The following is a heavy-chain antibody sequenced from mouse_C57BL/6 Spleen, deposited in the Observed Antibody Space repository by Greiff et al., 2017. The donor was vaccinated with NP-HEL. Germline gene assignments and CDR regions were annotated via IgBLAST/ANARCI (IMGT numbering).Heavy chain of an antibody. V-gene: IGHV1-9*01. J-gene: IGHJ4*01. D-gene: IGHD1-1*01. Sequence: VQLQQSGAELMKPGASVKLSCKATGYTFTGYWIEWVKQRPGHGLEWIGEILPGSGSTNYNEKFKGKATFTADTSSNTAYMQLSSLTTEDSAIYYCARKGYAVVAPYYAMDYWGQGTSVTVSS. CDR2: ILPGSGST. CDR1: GYTFTGYW. CDR3: ARKGYAVVAPYYAMDY.